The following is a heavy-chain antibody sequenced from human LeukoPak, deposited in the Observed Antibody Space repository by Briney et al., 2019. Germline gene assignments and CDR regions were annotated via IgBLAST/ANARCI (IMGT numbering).Heavy chain of an antibody. J-gene: IGHJ5*02. CDR2: IYISGTT. Sequence: SETLSLTCNVSGAPISSYYWSWIRQPAGKGLEWIGRIYISGTTNYNPSLKSRVTMSVDTSKNQFSLKLNSVTAADTAVYYCARSDSIIRWFDPWGQGTLVTVSS. D-gene: IGHD4-11*01. V-gene: IGHV4-4*07. CDR1: GAPISSYY. CDR3: ARSDSIIRWFDP.